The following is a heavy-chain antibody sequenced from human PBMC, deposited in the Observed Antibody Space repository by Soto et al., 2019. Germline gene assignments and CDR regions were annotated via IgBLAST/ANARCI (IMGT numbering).Heavy chain of an antibody. J-gene: IGHJ4*02. CDR2: ISGSGGST. Sequence: GGSLRLSCAASGFTFSSYAMSWVRQAPGKGLEWVSAISGSGGSTYYADSVKGRFTISRDNSKNTLYLQMNSLRAEDTAVYYCVTSIGTGSGSYYYFDYWGQGTLVTVSS. CDR3: VTSIGTGSGSYYYFDY. D-gene: IGHD3-10*01. V-gene: IGHV3-23*01. CDR1: GFTFSSYA.